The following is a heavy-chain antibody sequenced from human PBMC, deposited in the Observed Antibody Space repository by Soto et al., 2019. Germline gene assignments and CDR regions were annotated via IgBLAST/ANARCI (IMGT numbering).Heavy chain of an antibody. CDR3: ARGPIAARPYYYYGMDV. D-gene: IGHD6-6*01. CDR2: IYSGGST. V-gene: IGHV3-66*01. J-gene: IGHJ6*02. CDR1: GFTVSSNY. Sequence: EVQLVESGGGLVQPGGSLRLSCAASGFTVSSNYMSWVRQAPGKGLEWVSVIYSGGSTYYADSVKGRFTISRDNSKNTLYLQMNRLRAEDTAVYYCARGPIAARPYYYYGMDVWGQGTTVTVSS.